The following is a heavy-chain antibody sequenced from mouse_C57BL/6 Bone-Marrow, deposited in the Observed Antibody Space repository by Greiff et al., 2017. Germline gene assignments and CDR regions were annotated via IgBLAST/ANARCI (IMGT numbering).Heavy chain of an antibody. CDR2: IYPRSGNT. CDR3: ARGYGYDY. J-gene: IGHJ2*01. CDR1: GYTFTSYW. V-gene: IGHV1-64*01. Sequence: VQLQQPGAELVKPGASVKLSCKASGYTFTSYWMHWVKQRPGQGLEWIGEIYPRSGNTYYNEKFKGKATLTADKSSSTAYMELRSLTSEDAAVYVCARGYGYDYWGQGTTLTVSS. D-gene: IGHD2-2*01.